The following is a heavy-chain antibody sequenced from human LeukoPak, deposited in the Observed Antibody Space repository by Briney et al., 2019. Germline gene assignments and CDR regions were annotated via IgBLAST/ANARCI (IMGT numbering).Heavy chain of an antibody. Sequence: SETLSLTCTVSGGSISSGDYYWTWIRQPPGKGLEWIGYIYYSGSTYYNPSLKSRVSISVDTTKNQFSLKLSSVTAADTAVYYCARDGDYFDLWGQGTLVTVSS. CDR1: GGSISSGDYY. CDR3: ARDGDYFDL. V-gene: IGHV4-30-4*01. CDR2: IYYSGST. J-gene: IGHJ5*02. D-gene: IGHD4-17*01.